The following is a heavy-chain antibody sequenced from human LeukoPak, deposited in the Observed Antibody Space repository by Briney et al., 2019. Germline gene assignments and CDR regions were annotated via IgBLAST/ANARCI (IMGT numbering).Heavy chain of an antibody. Sequence: PGGSLRLSCAASGFTFSSYWMSWVRQAPGKGLEWVSSISSSSSYIYYADSVKGRFTVSRDNAKNTLYLQVNNLRAEDTAVYYCARGPNSNWSGLDFWGQGTLLTVSS. CDR2: ISSSSSYI. CDR1: GFTFSSYW. D-gene: IGHD6-6*01. J-gene: IGHJ4*02. V-gene: IGHV3-21*01. CDR3: ARGPNSNWSGLDF.